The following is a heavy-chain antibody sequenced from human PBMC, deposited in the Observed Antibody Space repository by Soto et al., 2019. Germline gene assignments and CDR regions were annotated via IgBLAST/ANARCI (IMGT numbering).Heavy chain of an antibody. D-gene: IGHD4-4*01. CDR3: ASEGNGYSNYLNNWFDP. CDR2: IIPIFGTA. J-gene: IGHJ5*02. Sequence: SVKVSCKASGGTFSSYAISWVRQAPGQGLEWMGGIIPIFGTANYAQKFQGRVTITADKSTSTAYMELSSLRSEDTAVYYCASEGNGYSNYLNNWFDPWGQGTLVTAPQ. V-gene: IGHV1-69*06. CDR1: GGTFSSYA.